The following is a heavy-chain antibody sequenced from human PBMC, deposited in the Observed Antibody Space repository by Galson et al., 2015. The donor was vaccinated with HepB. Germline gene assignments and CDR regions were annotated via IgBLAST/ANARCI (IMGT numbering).Heavy chain of an antibody. J-gene: IGHJ6*02. CDR3: ARDGPYIVVVPAATNGMDV. D-gene: IGHD2-2*01. CDR2: IVVGSGNT. V-gene: IGHV1-58*02. CDR1: GFTFTSSA. Sequence: SVKVSCKASGFTFTSSAMQWVRQARGQRLEWIGWIVVGSGNTNYAQKFQERVTITRDTSASTAYMELSSLRSEDTAVYYCARDGPYIVVVPAATNGMDVWGQGTTVTVSS.